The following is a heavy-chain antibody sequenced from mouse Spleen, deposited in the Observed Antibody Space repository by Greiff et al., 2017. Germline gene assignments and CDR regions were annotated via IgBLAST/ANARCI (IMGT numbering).Heavy chain of an antibody. V-gene: IGHV1-19*01. CDR1: GYTFTDYY. CDR3: ARRALYYYGSMDY. D-gene: IGHD1-2*01. CDR2: INPYNGGT. J-gene: IGHJ4*01. Sequence: EVQLKESGPVLVKPGASVKMSCKASGYTFTDYYMNWVKQSHGKSLEWIGVINPYNGGTSYNQKFKGKATLTVDKSSSTAYMELNSLTSEDSAVYYCARRALYYYGSMDYWGQGTSVTVSS.